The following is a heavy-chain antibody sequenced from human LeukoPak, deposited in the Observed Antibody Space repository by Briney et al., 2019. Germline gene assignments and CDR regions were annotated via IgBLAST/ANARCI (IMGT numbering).Heavy chain of an antibody. D-gene: IGHD6-19*01. CDR1: EXTFNSYG. J-gene: IGHJ4*02. CDR2: ISYDGSDR. V-gene: IGHV3-30*18. Sequence: GGSLRLSCAASEXTFNSYGMHWVRQAPGKGLEWVAVISYDGSDRYYADSVKGRFTISRDNSKNTLYLQMDSLRPEDTAVYYCAKGSVAGTWNYIEDWGQGTLVTVSS. CDR3: AKGSVAGTWNYIED.